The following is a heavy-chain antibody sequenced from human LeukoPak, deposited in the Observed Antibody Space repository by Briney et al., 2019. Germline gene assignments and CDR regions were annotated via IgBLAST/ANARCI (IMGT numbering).Heavy chain of an antibody. V-gene: IGHV1-18*01. J-gene: IGHJ4*02. CDR3: ARDAYDFLTGRYSGSGGDS. D-gene: IGHD3-9*01. Sequence: GASVKVSCKASGYTFTSYGISWVRQAPGQGLEWMGWISAYNGNTKYAQKFKGRVIMTTDTSTRIGYMELRSLRSDDTAVYYCARDAYDFLTGRYSGSGGDSWGQGTLVTVSS. CDR2: ISAYNGNT. CDR1: GYTFTSYG.